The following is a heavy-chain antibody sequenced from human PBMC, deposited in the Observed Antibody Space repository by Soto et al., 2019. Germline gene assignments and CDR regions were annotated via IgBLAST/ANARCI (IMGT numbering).Heavy chain of an antibody. CDR2: ISGSGGST. V-gene: IGHV3-23*01. D-gene: IGHD3-3*01. CDR1: GFTFSSYA. J-gene: IGHJ6*02. Sequence: GGSLRLSCAASGFTFSSYAMSWVRQAPGKGLEWVSAISGSGGSTYYADSVKGRFTISRDNSKNTLYLQMNSLRAEDTAVYYCVKEGRFLESSGVSYGMDVWGQGTTVTVSS. CDR3: VKEGRFLESSGVSYGMDV.